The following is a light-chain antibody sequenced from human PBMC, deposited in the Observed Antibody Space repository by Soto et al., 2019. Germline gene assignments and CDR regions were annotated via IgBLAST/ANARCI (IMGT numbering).Light chain of an antibody. J-gene: IGKJ1*01. CDR2: KAS. CDR3: QQYNSFTWT. V-gene: IGKV1-5*03. CDR1: QSIRSW. Sequence: DIQMPQSPSTLSASVGDRVTITCRASQSIRSWLAWYQQKPGKAPKLLIYKASSLESGVPSRFSGSGSGTEFTLTISSLQPDDIATYYCQQYNSFTWTFGQGTKVEIK.